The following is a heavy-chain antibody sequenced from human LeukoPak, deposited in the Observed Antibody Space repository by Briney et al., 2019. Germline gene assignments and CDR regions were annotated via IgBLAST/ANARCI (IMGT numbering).Heavy chain of an antibody. CDR3: ARRVGFCSSTNCRPYYFDY. J-gene: IGHJ4*02. V-gene: IGHV4-39*01. CDR2: IYYSGST. Sequence: SETLSLTCTVSGGSISSTTYYWDWIRQPPGKGLEWIGSIYYSGSTYYNPSLKSRVTISVDTSKNQFSLKLISVTAADTAVFYCARRVGFCSSTNCRPYYFDYWGQGTLVTVSS. CDR1: GGSISSTTYY. D-gene: IGHD2-2*01.